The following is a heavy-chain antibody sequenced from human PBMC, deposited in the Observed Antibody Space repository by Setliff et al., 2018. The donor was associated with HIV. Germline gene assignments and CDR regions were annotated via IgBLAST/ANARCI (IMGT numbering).Heavy chain of an antibody. J-gene: IGHJ4*02. D-gene: IGHD3-10*01. CDR1: GFAFSDFS. Sequence: PGGSLRLSCAASGFAFSDFSMSWVRQAPGKGLEWVGRIKGKSAGGTSDYGAPVKGRFTISRDDSRSTLYLQMNSLITEDTALYYCTTAVAQNWYGSGNENYWGQGTLVTVSS. CDR3: TTAVAQNWYGSGNENY. CDR2: IKGKSAGGTS. V-gene: IGHV3-15*01.